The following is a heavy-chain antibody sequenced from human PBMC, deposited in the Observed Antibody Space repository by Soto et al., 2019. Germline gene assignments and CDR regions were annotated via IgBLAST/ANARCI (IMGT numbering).Heavy chain of an antibody. V-gene: IGHV1-18*01. Sequence: QVQLVQSGAEVKKPGASVKVSCKASGYTFTSYGIGWVRQAPGQGLEWMGWISAYNGNTNYAQKLQGRVTITTDTSRSTAYMERRSLRSDDTAVYYCARDRGRYALDYGGQGTLVTVSS. J-gene: IGHJ4*02. CDR1: GYTFTSYG. D-gene: IGHD3-16*01. CDR3: ARDRGRYALDY. CDR2: ISAYNGNT.